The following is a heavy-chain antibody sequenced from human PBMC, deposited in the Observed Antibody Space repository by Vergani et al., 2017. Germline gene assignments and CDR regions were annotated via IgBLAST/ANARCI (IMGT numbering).Heavy chain of an antibody. CDR1: GFTFSTYG. V-gene: IGHV3-23*01. CDR3: AKDVRSGHSYGCFDY. CDR2: VSNDGVNT. D-gene: IGHD5-18*01. J-gene: IGHJ4*02. Sequence: EVQLLESGGGLVPPGGSLRLSCAAFGFTFSTYGMGWVRQSAGKGLECVSTVSNDGVNTYYADSVEGRFTISRDNSKNTLYLQMNSLRAEDTAVYYCAKDVRSGHSYGCFDYWGQGTLVTVSS.